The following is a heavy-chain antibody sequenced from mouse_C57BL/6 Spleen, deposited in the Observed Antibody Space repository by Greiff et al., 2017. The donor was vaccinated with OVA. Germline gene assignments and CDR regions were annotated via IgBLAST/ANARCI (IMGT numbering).Heavy chain of an antibody. CDR2: INPYNGGT. Sequence: EVQLQQSGPVLVKPGASVKMSCKASGYTFTDYYMNWVKQSHGKSLEWIGVINPYNGGTSYNQKFKGKATLTVDKSSSTAYMELNSLTSEDSAVYYCARWGDYDPYYAMDYWGQGTSVTVSS. D-gene: IGHD2-4*01. CDR3: ARWGDYDPYYAMDY. J-gene: IGHJ4*01. CDR1: GYTFTDYY. V-gene: IGHV1-19*01.